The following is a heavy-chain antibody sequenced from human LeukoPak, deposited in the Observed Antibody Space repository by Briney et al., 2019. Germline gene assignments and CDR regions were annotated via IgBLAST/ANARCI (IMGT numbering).Heavy chain of an antibody. Sequence: PSGTLSLTCTVSGGSISSYYWSWIRQPPGKGLEWIGNIYTSGSTNYNPSLKSRVTISVDTSKNQFSLKLSSVTAADTAVYYCARHGRTGTTPRYYYYYMDVWGKGTTVTVSS. CDR1: GGSISSYY. CDR3: ARHGRTGTTPRYYYYYMDV. D-gene: IGHD1-7*01. CDR2: IYTSGST. V-gene: IGHV4-4*09. J-gene: IGHJ6*03.